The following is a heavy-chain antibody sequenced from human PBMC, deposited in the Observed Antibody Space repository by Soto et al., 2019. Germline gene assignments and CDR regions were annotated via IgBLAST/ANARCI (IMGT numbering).Heavy chain of an antibody. CDR3: AKARYCSGGSCYHPTSYYYYGMDV. J-gene: IGHJ6*02. V-gene: IGHV3-30*18. D-gene: IGHD2-15*01. Sequence: GGSLRLSCAASGFTFSSYGMHWVRQAPGKGLEWVAVISYDGSNKYYADSVKGRFTTSRDNSKNTLYLQMNSLRAEDTAVYYCAKARYCSGGSCYHPTSYYYYGMDVWGQGTTVTVSS. CDR1: GFTFSSYG. CDR2: ISYDGSNK.